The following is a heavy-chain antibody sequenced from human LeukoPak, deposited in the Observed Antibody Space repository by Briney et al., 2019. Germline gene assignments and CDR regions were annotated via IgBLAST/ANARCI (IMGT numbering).Heavy chain of an antibody. CDR3: AKDKGDSSGWQLDY. D-gene: IGHD6-19*01. CDR2: ISAGGVST. J-gene: IGHJ4*02. Sequence: GGSLRLSCAASGFTFSSFAMSWVRQAPGQGLEWVSIISAGGVSTYYADSVKGRFTISRDNSKNTLYLQMNSLRAEDTALYYCAKDKGDSSGWQLDYWGQGTLVTVSS. CDR1: GFTFSSFA. V-gene: IGHV3-23*01.